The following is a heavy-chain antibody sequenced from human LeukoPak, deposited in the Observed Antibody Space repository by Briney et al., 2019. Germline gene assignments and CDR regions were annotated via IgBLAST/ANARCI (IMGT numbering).Heavy chain of an antibody. V-gene: IGHV3-15*01. J-gene: IGHJ4*02. D-gene: IGHD1-1*01. CDR1: GFTFSDGW. CDR2: SKSKTDGGTT. CDR3: TTALYDWNAVNY. Sequence: PGGSLRLSCAASGFTFSDGWMNWVRQAPGKGLEWVGRSKSKTDGGTTGYAAPVKGRFTISRDDSKNTLYLQMNSLKTEDTAVYYCTTALYDWNAVNYWGQGTLVTVSS.